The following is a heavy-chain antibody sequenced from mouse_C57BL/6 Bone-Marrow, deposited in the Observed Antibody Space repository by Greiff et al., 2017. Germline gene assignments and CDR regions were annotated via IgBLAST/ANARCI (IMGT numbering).Heavy chain of an antibody. V-gene: IGHV5-17*01. CDR3: ANDADY. D-gene: IGHD2-3*01. CDR2: ISSGSSTI. Sequence: EVKLVESGGGLVKPGGSLKLSYAASGFTFSDYGMHWVRQAPEKGLEWVAYISSGSSTIYYADTVKGRFTISRDNAKNTLFLQMTSLRSEDTAMYYCANDADYWGQGTTLTVSS. CDR1: GFTFSDYG. J-gene: IGHJ2*01.